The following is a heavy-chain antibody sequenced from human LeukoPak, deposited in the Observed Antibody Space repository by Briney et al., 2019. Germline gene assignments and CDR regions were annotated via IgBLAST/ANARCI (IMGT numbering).Heavy chain of an antibody. Sequence: SETLSLTCAVYGGSFSGYFWTWIRQPPGKGLEWIGYIYYSGSTNYNPSLKSRVTISVDTSKSQFSLKLSSVTAADTAVYYCARGLTMVRGVVTYDYWGQGTLVTVSS. CDR2: IYYSGST. V-gene: IGHV4-59*08. CDR1: GGSFSGYF. D-gene: IGHD3-10*01. CDR3: ARGLTMVRGVVTYDY. J-gene: IGHJ4*02.